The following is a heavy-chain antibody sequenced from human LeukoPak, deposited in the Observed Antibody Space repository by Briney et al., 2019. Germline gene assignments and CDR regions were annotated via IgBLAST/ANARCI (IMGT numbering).Heavy chain of an antibody. J-gene: IGHJ4*02. D-gene: IGHD1-26*01. CDR2: INHSGST. V-gene: IGHV4-34*01. Sequence: KPSETLSLTCAVYGGSFSGYYWSWIRQPPGKGLEWIGEINHSGSTNYNPSLKSRVTISVDTSKNQFSLKLSSVTAADTAVYYCARVAVGAGMRFDYWGQGTLVTVSS. CDR3: ARVAVGAGMRFDY. CDR1: GGSFSGYY.